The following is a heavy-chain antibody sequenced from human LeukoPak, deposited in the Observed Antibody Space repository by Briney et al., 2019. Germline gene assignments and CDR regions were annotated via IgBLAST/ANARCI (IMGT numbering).Heavy chain of an antibody. V-gene: IGHV3-23*01. Sequence: GGSLRLSCAASGFTFSSYEMSWVRQAPGKGLEWVSAISGSGGSTYYADSVKGRFTISRDNSKNTLYLQMNSLRAEDTAVYYCAKDRCSNGIGCYYYYMDVWGKGTTVTISS. CDR1: GFTFSSYE. CDR3: AKDRCSNGIGCYYYYMDV. D-gene: IGHD2-8*01. J-gene: IGHJ6*03. CDR2: ISGSGGST.